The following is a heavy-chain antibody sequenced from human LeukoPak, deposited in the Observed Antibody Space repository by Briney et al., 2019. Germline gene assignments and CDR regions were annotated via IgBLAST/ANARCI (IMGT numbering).Heavy chain of an antibody. D-gene: IGHD3-10*01. CDR3: AKARLLWFGEFDY. J-gene: IGHJ4*02. Sequence: SGGSLRLSCAASGFTFSSYAMSWVRRAPGKGLEWVSAISGSGGSTYYADSVKGRFTISRDNSKNTLYLQMNSLRAEDTAVYYCAKARLLWFGEFDYWGQGTLVTVSS. CDR2: ISGSGGST. CDR1: GFTFSSYA. V-gene: IGHV3-23*01.